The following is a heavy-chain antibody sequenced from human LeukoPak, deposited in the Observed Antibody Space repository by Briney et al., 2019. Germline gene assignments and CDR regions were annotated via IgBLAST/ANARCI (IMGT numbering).Heavy chain of an antibody. CDR2: ISSSGSTI. J-gene: IGHJ6*02. CDR3: ARFATSTVTTFTHYYYGMDV. D-gene: IGHD4-17*01. V-gene: IGHV3-11*01. CDR1: GFTFSDYY. Sequence: PGGSLRLSCAASGFTFSDYYMSWIRQAPGKGLEWVSYISSSGSTIYYADSVKGRFTISRDNAKNSLYLQMNSLRAEDTAVYYCARFATSTVTTFTHYYYGMDVWGQGTTVTVSS.